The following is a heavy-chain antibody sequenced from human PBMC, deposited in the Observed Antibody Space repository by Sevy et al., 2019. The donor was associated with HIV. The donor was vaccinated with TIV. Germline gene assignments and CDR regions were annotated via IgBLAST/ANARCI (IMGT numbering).Heavy chain of an antibody. D-gene: IGHD2-2*01. CDR2: IYTSGST. Sequence: SETLSLTCTVSGGSISSGNYYWSWIRQPAGKGLEWIGRIYTSGSTNYNPSLKSRVPKSVDTSKNQFSLKLGSVTAADTAVDYCARESGDCSSTSCYEGVFDYWGQGTLVTVSS. J-gene: IGHJ4*02. CDR1: GGSISSGNYY. CDR3: ARESGDCSSTSCYEGVFDY. V-gene: IGHV4-61*02.